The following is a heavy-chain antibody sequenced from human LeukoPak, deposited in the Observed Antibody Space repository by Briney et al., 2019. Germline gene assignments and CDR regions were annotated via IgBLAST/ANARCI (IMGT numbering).Heavy chain of an antibody. D-gene: IGHD5-18*01. Sequence: ASVKVSCKASGYTFTGYYMHWVRQAPGQGLEWMGWINPNSGGTNYARKFQGRVTMTRDTSISTAYMELSRLRSDDTAVYYCARDSRLGYSYGEYYFDYWGQGTLVTVSS. CDR2: INPNSGGT. CDR1: GYTFTGYY. CDR3: ARDSRLGYSYGEYYFDY. J-gene: IGHJ4*02. V-gene: IGHV1-2*02.